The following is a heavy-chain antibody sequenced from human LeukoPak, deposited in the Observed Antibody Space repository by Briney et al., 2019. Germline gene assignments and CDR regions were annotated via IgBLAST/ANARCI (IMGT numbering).Heavy chain of an antibody. Sequence: PSETLSLTCTVSGGSVSSGSYYWSWIRQPPGKGLEWIGYIYYSGSTTYNPSLKSRVTISLDTSKNQVSLKLTSVTAADTAVYYCAKSKSGTTVYAFDVWGQGTMVTVFS. V-gene: IGHV4-61*01. CDR2: IYYSGST. J-gene: IGHJ3*01. D-gene: IGHD1-1*01. CDR3: AKSKSGTTVYAFDV. CDR1: GGSVSSGSYY.